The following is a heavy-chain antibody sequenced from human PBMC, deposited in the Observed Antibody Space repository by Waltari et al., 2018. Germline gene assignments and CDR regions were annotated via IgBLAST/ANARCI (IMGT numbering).Heavy chain of an antibody. J-gene: IGHJ4*02. D-gene: IGHD3-10*01. CDR3: AIRTFDSGTYSHPYYFDS. CDR1: SGSFSGYW. CDR2: INHGGST. Sequence: QVQLQQWGAGLLKPSETLSLTCAVYSGSFSGYWWTWIRQPPGKGLEWIGEINHGGSTNHNPSLKSRVALLVDTSRSHLSLELTSVTAADTAVYYCAIRTFDSGTYSHPYYFDSWGQGTLVTVSS. V-gene: IGHV4-34*01.